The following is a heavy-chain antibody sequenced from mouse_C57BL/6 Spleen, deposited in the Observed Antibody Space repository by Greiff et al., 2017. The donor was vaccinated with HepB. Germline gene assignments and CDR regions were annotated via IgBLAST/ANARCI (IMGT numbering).Heavy chain of an antibody. CDR1: GYSITSGYY. CDR3: ARGHYYAMDY. V-gene: IGHV3-6*01. CDR2: ISYDGSN. J-gene: IGHJ4*01. Sequence: EVQLVESGPGLVKPSQSLSLTCSVTGYSITSGYYWNWIRQFPGNKLEWMGYISYDGSNNYNPSLKNRISITRDTSKNQFFLKLNSVTTEDTATYYCARGHYYAMDYWGQGTSVTVSS.